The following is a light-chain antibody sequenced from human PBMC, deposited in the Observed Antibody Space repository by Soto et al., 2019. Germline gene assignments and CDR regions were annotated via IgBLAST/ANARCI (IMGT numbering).Light chain of an antibody. CDR3: QQYNSYPDT. V-gene: IGKV1-5*01. J-gene: IGKJ2*01. Sequence: DIQMTQSPSTLSASVGDRVTITCRASQSISSWLAWYQQKPGKAPKLLIYDASSLESGAPSRSSGSGSWTDFTLTISSLQPDASATYYCQQYNSYPDTFGQGTKLEIK. CDR1: QSISSW. CDR2: DAS.